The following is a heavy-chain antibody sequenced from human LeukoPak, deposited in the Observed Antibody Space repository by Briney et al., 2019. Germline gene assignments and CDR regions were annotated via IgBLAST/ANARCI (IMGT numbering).Heavy chain of an antibody. D-gene: IGHD1-26*01. CDR1: GGSISSSSYY. J-gene: IGHJ4*02. Sequence: SSETLSLTCTVSGGSISSSSYYWGWIRQPPGKGLEWIGSIYYSGSTYYNPSLKSRVTISVDTSKNQFSLKLSSVTAAGTAVYYCASLRKRSYYAGGFDYWGQGTLVTVSS. V-gene: IGHV4-39*01. CDR2: IYYSGST. CDR3: ASLRKRSYYAGGFDY.